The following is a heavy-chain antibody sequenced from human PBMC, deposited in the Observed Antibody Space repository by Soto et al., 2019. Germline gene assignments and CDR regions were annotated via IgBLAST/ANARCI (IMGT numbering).Heavy chain of an antibody. CDR2: INHSGST. CDR1: GGSFSGYY. V-gene: IGHV4-34*01. Sequence: QVQLQQWGAGLLKPSETLSLTCAVYGGSFSGYYWCWIRQPPGKGLEWIGEINHSGSTNYNPSLKSRVTISVDTSKNQFSLKLSSVTAADTAVYYCARANVLRYFDWLSVFDYWGQGTLVPVSS. CDR3: ARANVLRYFDWLSVFDY. D-gene: IGHD3-9*01. J-gene: IGHJ4*02.